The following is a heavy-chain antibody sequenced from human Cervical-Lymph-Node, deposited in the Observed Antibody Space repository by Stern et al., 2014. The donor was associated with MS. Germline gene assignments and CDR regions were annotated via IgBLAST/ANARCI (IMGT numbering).Heavy chain of an antibody. CDR2: IFPSDSDT. Sequence: EVQLVESGAEVKKPGESLKISCKGSGYTFTSSWIGWVRQMPGQGLEWMGIIFPSDSDTRYRPSFQGQVTFSVDKSISTAYLHWSSLRAADTAMYYCARQTGFDYWGQGTLVTVSS. CDR3: ARQTGFDY. V-gene: IGHV5-51*01. J-gene: IGHJ4*02. CDR1: GYTFTSSW.